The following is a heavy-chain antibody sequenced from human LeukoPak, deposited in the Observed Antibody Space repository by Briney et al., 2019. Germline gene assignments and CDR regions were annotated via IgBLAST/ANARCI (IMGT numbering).Heavy chain of an antibody. Sequence: SETLSLTCTVSGGSISSSSYYWGWIRQPPGKGLEWIGSIYYSGSTYYNPSLKSRVTISVDPSKNQFSLKLSSVTAADTAVYYCARHAGYSSSWYPDYWGQGTLVTVSS. D-gene: IGHD6-13*01. CDR3: ARHAGYSSSWYPDY. J-gene: IGHJ4*02. CDR2: IYYSGST. CDR1: GGSISSSSYY. V-gene: IGHV4-39*01.